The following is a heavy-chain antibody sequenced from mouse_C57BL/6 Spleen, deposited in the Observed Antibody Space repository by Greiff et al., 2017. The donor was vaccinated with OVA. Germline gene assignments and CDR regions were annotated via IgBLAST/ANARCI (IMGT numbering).Heavy chain of an antibody. CDR3: ARGLMLVDY. CDR1: GYTFTSYW. V-gene: IGHV1-50*01. CDR2: IDPSDSYT. Sequence: QVQLQRPGAELVKPGASVKLSCKASGYTFTSYWMQWVKQRPGQGLEWIGEIDPSDSYTNYNQKFKGKATLTVDTSSSTAYMQLSSLTSEDSAVYYCARGLMLVDYWGQGTSVTVSS. D-gene: IGHD3-2*02. J-gene: IGHJ4*01.